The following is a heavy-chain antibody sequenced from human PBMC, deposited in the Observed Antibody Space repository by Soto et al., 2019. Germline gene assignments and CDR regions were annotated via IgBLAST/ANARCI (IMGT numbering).Heavy chain of an antibody. D-gene: IGHD4-17*01. V-gene: IGHV1-3*01. Sequence: ASVKVSCKASGYTFTSYAMHWVRQAPGQRLEWMGWINAGNGNTKYSQKFQGRVTITRDTSASTAYMELSSLRSEDTAVYYCARDRHDYGHFYGMVVRGPGTTVT. CDR3: ARDRHDYGHFYGMVV. J-gene: IGHJ6*02. CDR2: INAGNGNT. CDR1: GYTFTSYA.